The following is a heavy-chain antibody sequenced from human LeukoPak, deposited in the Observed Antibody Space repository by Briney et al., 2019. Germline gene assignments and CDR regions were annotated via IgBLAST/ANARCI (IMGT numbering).Heavy chain of an antibody. CDR1: GFTFSSYW. J-gene: IGHJ4*02. CDR2: INRDGSST. Sequence: PGGSLRLSCAASGFTFSSYWMHWVRQAPGKGLVWVSRINRDGSSTNYADSVKGRFTISRDNAKNTLYLQMSSLRAEDTAVYYCARGIEYRDFHSLWGQGTLVTVSS. CDR3: ARGIEYRDFHSL. V-gene: IGHV3-74*01. D-gene: IGHD5-18*01.